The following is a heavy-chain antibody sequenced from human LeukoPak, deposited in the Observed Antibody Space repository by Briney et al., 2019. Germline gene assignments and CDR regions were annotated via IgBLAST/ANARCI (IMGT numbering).Heavy chain of an antibody. J-gene: IGHJ6*03. CDR3: ARDWSGSSWYYYYYYMDV. V-gene: IGHV1-8*01. CDR2: MNPNSGNT. Sequence: ASVKVSCKASGYTFTSYDINWVRQATGQGLEWMGWMNPNSGNTGYAQKFQGRVTMTRNTSISTAYMELSSLRSEDTAVYYCARDWSGSSWYYYYYYMDVWGKGTTVTVSS. CDR1: GYTFTSYD. D-gene: IGHD6-13*01.